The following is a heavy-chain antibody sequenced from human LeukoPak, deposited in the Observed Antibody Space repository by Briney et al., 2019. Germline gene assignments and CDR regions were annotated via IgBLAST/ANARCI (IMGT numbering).Heavy chain of an antibody. Sequence: GRSLRLSCAGSGFTFNSYAMHWVRQAPGKGLEWVAVISYDENNQHYADSVKGRLTVSRDNSKNTLYLQMRSLRAEDTAVYYCAKPSGYFHGMDVWGQGTTVIVSS. D-gene: IGHD1-1*01. CDR2: ISYDENNQ. CDR3: AKPSGYFHGMDV. J-gene: IGHJ6*02. V-gene: IGHV3-30*04. CDR1: GFTFNSYA.